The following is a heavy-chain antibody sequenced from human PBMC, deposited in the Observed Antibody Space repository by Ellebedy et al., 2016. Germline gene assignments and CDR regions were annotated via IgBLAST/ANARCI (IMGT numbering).Heavy chain of an antibody. CDR1: GFTFNDYA. V-gene: IGHV3-9*01. D-gene: IGHD3-10*01. CDR2: ISWDSAVI. J-gene: IGHJ4*02. CDR3: AKGTLDYLHH. Sequence: SLKISXGGSGFTFNDYALHWVRQAPGKGLEWVSGISWDSAVIGYGGSVKGRFTISKDSAKNYLYLQMNSLRPEDTAFYYCAKGTLDYLHHWGQGTLVTVSS.